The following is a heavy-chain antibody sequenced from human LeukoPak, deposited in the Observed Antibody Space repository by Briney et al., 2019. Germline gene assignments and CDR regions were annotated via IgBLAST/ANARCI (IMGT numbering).Heavy chain of an antibody. CDR2: IIPIFGTA. D-gene: IGHD1-26*01. CDR3: ARETVGAIALHY. V-gene: IGHV1-69*13. Sequence: SVKVSCKASGGTLSSYAISWVRQAPGQGLEWMGGIIPIFGTANYAQKFQGRVTITADESTSTAYMELSSLRSEDTAVYYCARETVGAIALHYWGQGTLVTVSS. J-gene: IGHJ4*02. CDR1: GGTLSSYA.